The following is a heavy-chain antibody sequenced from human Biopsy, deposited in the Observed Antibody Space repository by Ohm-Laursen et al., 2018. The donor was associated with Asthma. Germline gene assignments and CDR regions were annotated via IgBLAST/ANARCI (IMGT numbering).Heavy chain of an antibody. Sequence: GASVKVSCKPLGGTFNTYVIGWVRQAPGQGLEWMGGINSVFGTTTYPQKFQDRVTITADDSTSTVYMELSSLRSEDTAVYYCARKAGSYISRTCYSLDFWGQGTLVTVSS. CDR3: ARKAGSYISRTCYSLDF. J-gene: IGHJ4*02. CDR2: INSVFGTT. D-gene: IGHD2-15*01. CDR1: GGTFNTYV. V-gene: IGHV1-69*13.